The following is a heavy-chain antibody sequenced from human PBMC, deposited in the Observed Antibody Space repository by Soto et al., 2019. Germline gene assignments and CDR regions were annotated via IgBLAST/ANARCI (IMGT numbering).Heavy chain of an antibody. V-gene: IGHV3-30*18. J-gene: IGHJ6*02. D-gene: IGHD7-27*01. CDR2: ISYDGSNK. Sequence: QVQLVESGGGVVQPGRSLRLSCAASGFTFSSYGMHWVRQAPGKGLEWVAVISYDGSNKYYADSVKGRFTISRDNSKNTLYLQMNILRAEDTAVYYCAKTGGPNYYYYYGMDVWVQGTTVTVSS. CDR1: GFTFSSYG. CDR3: AKTGGPNYYYYYGMDV.